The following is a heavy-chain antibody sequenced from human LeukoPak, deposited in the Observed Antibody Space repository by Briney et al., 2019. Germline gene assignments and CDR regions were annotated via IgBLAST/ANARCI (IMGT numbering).Heavy chain of an antibody. CDR2: IYYTGRT. J-gene: IGHJ5*01. V-gene: IGHV4-39*01. CDR3: AQSLGSGIWIGNWFDP. Sequence: PSESRSPACPVSGVSLSSNNYYWDWIRQPPGKGLEWIGTIYYTGRTYYNPSLESRLTISVDTSKNQFSLKLTSVTAADTAIYYCAQSLGSGIWIGNWFDPWGQGTTVIVSS. D-gene: IGHD2-15*01. CDR1: GVSLSSNNYY.